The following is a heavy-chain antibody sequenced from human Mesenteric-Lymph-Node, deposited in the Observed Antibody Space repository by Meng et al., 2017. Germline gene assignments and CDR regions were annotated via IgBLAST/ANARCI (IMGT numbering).Heavy chain of an antibody. CDR3: VTDIYN. J-gene: IGHJ4*02. Sequence: GGSLRLSCATFGISFSNAWMTWVRQAPGRGLEWVGRIKSKSTGGTIDYAAPVKGRFTISRDDSKNMLFLQMNSLKTEDTGVYYCVTDIYNWGQGTLVTVSS. V-gene: IGHV3-15*01. CDR1: GISFSNAW. D-gene: IGHD1-14*01. CDR2: IKSKSTGGTI.